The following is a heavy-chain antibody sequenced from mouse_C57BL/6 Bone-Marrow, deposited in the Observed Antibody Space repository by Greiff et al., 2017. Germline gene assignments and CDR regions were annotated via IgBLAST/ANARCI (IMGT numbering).Heavy chain of an antibody. D-gene: IGHD1-1*01. J-gene: IGHJ1*03. CDR1: GYTFTGYW. CDR2: ILPGSGST. Sequence: VLLVESGAELMKPGASVKLSCKATGYTFTGYWIEWVKQRPGHGLEWIGEILPGSGSTNYNEKFKGKATFTAATSSNTAYMQLSSLTSEDSAIYSCARGGGITDGDFDVWGTGTTVTVPS. CDR3: ARGGGITDGDFDV. V-gene: IGHV1-9*01.